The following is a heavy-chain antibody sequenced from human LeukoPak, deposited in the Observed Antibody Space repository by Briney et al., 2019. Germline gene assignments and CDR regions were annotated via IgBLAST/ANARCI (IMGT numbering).Heavy chain of an antibody. CDR3: AKGGGYEAQYYYYYLDV. J-gene: IGHJ6*03. CDR1: GFTFSSYG. CDR2: ISYDGSNK. V-gene: IGHV3-30*18. Sequence: GRSLRLSCAASGFTFSSYGMHWVRQAPGKGLEWVAVISYDGSNKYYVDSVKGRFTISRDNSKNTLYLQMNSLRAEDTAVYYCAKGGGYEAQYYYYYLDVWGKGTTVTISS. D-gene: IGHD5-12*01.